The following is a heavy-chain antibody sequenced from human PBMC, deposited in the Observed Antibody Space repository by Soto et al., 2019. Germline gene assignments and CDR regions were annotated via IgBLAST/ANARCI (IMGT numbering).Heavy chain of an antibody. CDR3: XXXXXXXXXX. CDR2: INTDGSST. CDR1: GFSFSSYW. Sequence: EVPLVESGGGLVQPGGSLRLSCADSGFSFSSYWMHWVRQGPGKGLVWVARINTDGSSTNYADSVKGRFTISRDNAKNTLYLQXNXXXXXXXXXXXXXXXXXXXXXXXGQGTMVTVSS. J-gene: IGHJ3*01. V-gene: IGHV3-74*01.